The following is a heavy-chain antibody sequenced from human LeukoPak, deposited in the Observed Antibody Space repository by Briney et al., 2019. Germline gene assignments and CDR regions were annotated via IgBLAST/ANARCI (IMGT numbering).Heavy chain of an antibody. Sequence: KPSETLSLTCAVYGGSFSGYYWSWIRQPPGKGLEWIGEINHSGSTNYNPSLKSRVTISVDTSKNQFSLKLSSVTAADTAVYYCARLHPFYDFWSGFSYGMDVWGQGTTVTVSS. D-gene: IGHD3-3*01. V-gene: IGHV4-34*01. J-gene: IGHJ6*02. CDR2: INHSGST. CDR3: ARLHPFYDFWSGFSYGMDV. CDR1: GGSFSGYY.